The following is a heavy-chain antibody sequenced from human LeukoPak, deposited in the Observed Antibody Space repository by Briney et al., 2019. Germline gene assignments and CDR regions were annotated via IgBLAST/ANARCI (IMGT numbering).Heavy chain of an antibody. J-gene: IGHJ5*02. CDR1: GFTFSSYE. Sequence: GGSLRLSCAASGFTFSSYEMNWVRQAPGKGLEWVSAISGSGGSTYYADSVKGRFTISRDNSKNTLYLQMNSLRAEDTAVYYCTTDLGYDILTGLDNWFDPWGQGTLVTVSS. CDR2: ISGSGGST. CDR3: TTDLGYDILTGLDNWFDP. D-gene: IGHD3-9*01. V-gene: IGHV3-23*01.